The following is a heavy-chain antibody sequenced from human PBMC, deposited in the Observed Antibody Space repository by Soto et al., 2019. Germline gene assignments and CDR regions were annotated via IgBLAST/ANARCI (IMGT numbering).Heavy chain of an antibody. V-gene: IGHV3-7*04. CDR3: AGGSGWLITD. J-gene: IGHJ4*02. CDR1: GFTFSSNW. CDR2: IKQDGSEQ. Sequence: EVQLVESGGGLVQPGGSLRLSCAASGFTFSSNWMNWVRQAPGEGLEWVANIKQDGSEQYYVDSVKGRFTISRDNAKNSQYLQMTSLRVEDTAVYYCAGGSGWLITDWGQGTLVTVSS. D-gene: IGHD6-19*01.